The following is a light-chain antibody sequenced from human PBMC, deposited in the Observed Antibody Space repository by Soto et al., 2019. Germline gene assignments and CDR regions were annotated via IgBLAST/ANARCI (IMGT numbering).Light chain of an antibody. J-gene: IGLJ3*02. V-gene: IGLV2-14*01. CDR3: SSYTSSDFGV. CDR2: EVS. Sequence: QSVLTQPASVSGSPGQSITISCTGTSSDVGGYNYVSWYQQHPGKAPKFLIYEVSNRPSGVSNRFSGSKSGNTASLTISGLQAEDEADYFCSSYTSSDFGVFGGGTKLTVL. CDR1: SSDVGGYNY.